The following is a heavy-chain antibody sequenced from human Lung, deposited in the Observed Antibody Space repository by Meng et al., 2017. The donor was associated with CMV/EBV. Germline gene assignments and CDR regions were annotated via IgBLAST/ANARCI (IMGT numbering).Heavy chain of an antibody. CDR1: GASISRGNW. V-gene: IGHV4-4*02. D-gene: IGHD4-23*01. Sequence: LTGAVAGASISRGNWWCWVRESPGKGLEWIGEIYRSGSANYNPSLESRLTISVDTSNNQFSLRLTSVTVADTAVYYCARMAGGGDFDYWGQGTLVTVSS. CDR2: IYRSGSA. J-gene: IGHJ4*02. CDR3: ARMAGGGDFDY.